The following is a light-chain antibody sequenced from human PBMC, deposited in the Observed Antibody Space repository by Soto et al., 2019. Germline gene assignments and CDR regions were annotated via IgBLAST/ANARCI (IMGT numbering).Light chain of an antibody. V-gene: IGLV1-40*01. Sequence: QSVLTQPPSVSGAPGQRVTISCTGSSSNIGAGYDVHWYQKLPGTAPKLLIHGNSNRPSGVPDRFSGSKSGTSASLAITGLQVEDEADYYCQSYDSSLSGWVFGGGTKLTVL. CDR1: SSNIGAGYD. CDR2: GNS. CDR3: QSYDSSLSGWV. J-gene: IGLJ3*02.